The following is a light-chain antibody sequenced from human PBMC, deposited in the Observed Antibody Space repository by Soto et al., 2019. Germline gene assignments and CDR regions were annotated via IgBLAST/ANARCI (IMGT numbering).Light chain of an antibody. CDR3: QQTYITPYT. CDR2: AAS. V-gene: IGKV1-39*01. J-gene: IGKJ5*01. Sequence: DIQVTQSPSSLSASVGDIFTITCRASQNIASYLNWYQQKPGKAPKLLIYAASSLQSGVPSRFSGSGSGTDFSLTIISLQPEDYATYYCQQTYITPYTFGQGTRLEI. CDR1: QNIASY.